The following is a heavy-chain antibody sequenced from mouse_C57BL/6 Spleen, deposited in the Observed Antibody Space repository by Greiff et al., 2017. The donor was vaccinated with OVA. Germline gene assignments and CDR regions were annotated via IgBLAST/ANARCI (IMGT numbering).Heavy chain of an antibody. CDR2: IDPSDSYT. J-gene: IGHJ2*01. D-gene: IGHD4-1*01. CDR1: GYTFTSYW. Sequence: QVQLQQPGAELVMPGASVKLSCKASGYTFTSYWMHWVKQRPGQGLEWIGEIDPSDSYTNYNQKFKGKSTLTVDKSSSTAYMQLSSLTSEDSAVYYCATAGPPTGNYFDYWGQGTTLTVSS. V-gene: IGHV1-69*01. CDR3: ATAGPPTGNYFDY.